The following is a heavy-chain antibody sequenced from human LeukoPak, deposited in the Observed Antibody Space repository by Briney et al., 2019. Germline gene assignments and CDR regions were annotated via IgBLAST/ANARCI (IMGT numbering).Heavy chain of an antibody. V-gene: IGHV3-23*01. D-gene: IGHD4-17*01. CDR3: ARYGDFGFGGFDY. J-gene: IGHJ4*02. CDR2: ISGSGGST. CDR1: GFTFSSYA. Sequence: GGSLRLSCAASGFTFSSYAMSWVRQAPGKGLEWVSAISGSGGSTYYADSVKGRFTISRDNSKNTLYLQMNSLRAEDTAVYYCARYGDFGFGGFDYWGQGTLVTVSS.